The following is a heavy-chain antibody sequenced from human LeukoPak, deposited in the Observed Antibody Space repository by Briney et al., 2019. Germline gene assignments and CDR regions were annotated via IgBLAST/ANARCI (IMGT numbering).Heavy chain of an antibody. J-gene: IGHJ4*02. Sequence: ASVKVSCKASGYTFTGYYMHWVRQAPGQGLEWMGWINTNTGNPTYDQDFTGRFVFSLDTSVSTTYLQISSLKAEDTAVYYCANGPSYSGSNEYFDSWGQGTLVTVSS. CDR2: INTNTGNP. D-gene: IGHD1-26*01. CDR1: GYTFTGYY. CDR3: ANGPSYSGSNEYFDS. V-gene: IGHV7-4-1*02.